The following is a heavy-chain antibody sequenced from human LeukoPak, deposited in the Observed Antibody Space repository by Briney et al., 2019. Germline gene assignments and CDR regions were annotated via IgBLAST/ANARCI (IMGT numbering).Heavy chain of an antibody. CDR1: GGSISSGGYY. Sequence: SQTLSLACTVSGGSISSGGYYWSWIRQHPGKGLEWIGYIYYSGSTYYNPSLKSRVTISVDTSKNQFSLKLSSVTAADTAVYYCARGSLTYYDSSGYYYRAFDIWGQGTMVTVSS. CDR2: IYYSGST. V-gene: IGHV4-31*03. D-gene: IGHD3-22*01. CDR3: ARGSLTYYDSSGYYYRAFDI. J-gene: IGHJ3*02.